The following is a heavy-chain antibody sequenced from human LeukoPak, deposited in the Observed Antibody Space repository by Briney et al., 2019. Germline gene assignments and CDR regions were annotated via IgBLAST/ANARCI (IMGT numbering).Heavy chain of an antibody. J-gene: IGHJ4*02. Sequence: SETLSLTCTVSGGSISSYYWGWIRQPPGKGLEWTGSIYYSGSTYYNPSLKSRVTISVDTSKNQFSLKLSSVTAADTAVYYCARYSSGWYYFDYWGQGTLVTVSS. CDR2: IYYSGST. CDR3: ARYSSGWYYFDY. V-gene: IGHV4-39*01. D-gene: IGHD6-19*01. CDR1: GGSISSYY.